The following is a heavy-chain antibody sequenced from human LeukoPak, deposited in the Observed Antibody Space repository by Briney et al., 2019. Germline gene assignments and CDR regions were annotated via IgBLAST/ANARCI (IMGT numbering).Heavy chain of an antibody. CDR2: INSDGSST. CDR1: GFTFSSYW. D-gene: IGHD3-16*02. V-gene: IGHV3-74*01. CDR3: ARDYVWGSYRPPGY. J-gene: IGHJ4*02. Sequence: GGSLRLSCAASGFTFSSYWMHWVRQAPGKGLVWVSRINSDGSSTSYADPVKGRFTISRDNAKNTLYLQMNSLRAEDTAVYYCARDYVWGSYRPPGYWGQGTLVTVSS.